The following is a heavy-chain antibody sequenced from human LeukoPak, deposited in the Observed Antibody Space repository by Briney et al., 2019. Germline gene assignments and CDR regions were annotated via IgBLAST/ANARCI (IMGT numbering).Heavy chain of an antibody. V-gene: IGHV4-59*08. J-gene: IGHJ5*02. CDR2: IYYSGST. Sequence: SETLSLTCTVSGGPISSYYWSWIRQPPGKGLEWIGYIYYSGSTNYNPSLKSRVTISVDTSKNQFSLKLSSVIAADTAVYYCARHRSLPWFDPWGRGTLVTVSS. CDR1: GGPISSYY. CDR3: ARHRSLPWFDP.